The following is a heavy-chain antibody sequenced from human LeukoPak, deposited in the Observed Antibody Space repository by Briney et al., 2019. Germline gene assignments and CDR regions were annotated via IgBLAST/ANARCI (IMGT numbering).Heavy chain of an antibody. D-gene: IGHD6-6*01. CDR3: ARQISSSPGYYFDY. V-gene: IGHV4-59*08. Sequence: SETLSLTCTVSGGSISSYYWSWIRQPPGKGLEWIGYIYYSGSTNYNPSLKSRVTISVDTSKNQFSPKLSSVTAADTAVYYCARQISSSPGYYFDYWGQGTLVTVSS. CDR2: IYYSGST. CDR1: GGSISSYY. J-gene: IGHJ4*02.